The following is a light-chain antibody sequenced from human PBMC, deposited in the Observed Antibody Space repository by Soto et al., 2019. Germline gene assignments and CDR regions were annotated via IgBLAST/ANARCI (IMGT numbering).Light chain of an antibody. J-gene: IGKJ3*01. CDR1: QSVSSSY. CDR3: QQYGISPLFT. CDR2: GAS. Sequence: EIVLTQSPGTLSLSPGERATLSCRASQSVSSSYLAWYQQKPGQAPRLLIYGASTRATGIPDRFSGSGAGTDFTLTISNLEPEDIAVYYCQQYGISPLFTFGPGTKVEIK. V-gene: IGKV3-20*01.